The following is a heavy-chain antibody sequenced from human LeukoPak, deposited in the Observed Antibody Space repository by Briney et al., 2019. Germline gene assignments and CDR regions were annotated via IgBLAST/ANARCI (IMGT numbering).Heavy chain of an antibody. J-gene: IGHJ4*02. D-gene: IGHD2-2*01. CDR1: GFTFNNYA. CDR2: LGGSGGSI. V-gene: IGHV3-23*01. CDR3: AKGVDGYCSSDSCYAYDC. Sequence: GGPLRLSCAASGFTFNNYAMSWVRQAPGKGLEWASGLGGSGGSINYADSVKGRFTISRDNSKNTLYLQMNSLRAEDTAVYWCAKGVDGYCSSDSCYAYDCWGQGTLVTVSS.